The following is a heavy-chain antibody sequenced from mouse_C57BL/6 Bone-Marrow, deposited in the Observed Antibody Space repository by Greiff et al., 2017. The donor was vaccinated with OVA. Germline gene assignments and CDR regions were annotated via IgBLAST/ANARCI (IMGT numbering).Heavy chain of an antibody. V-gene: IGHV5-17*01. CDR1: GFTFSDYG. Sequence: VQLQESGGGLVKPGGSLKLSCAASGFTFSDYGMHWVRQAPEKGLEWVAYISSGSSTIYYADTVKGRFTISRDNAKNTLFLQMTSLRSEDTAMYYCARPYYGNFDYWGQGTTLTVSS. D-gene: IGHD2-10*01. CDR2: ISSGSSTI. CDR3: ARPYYGNFDY. J-gene: IGHJ2*01.